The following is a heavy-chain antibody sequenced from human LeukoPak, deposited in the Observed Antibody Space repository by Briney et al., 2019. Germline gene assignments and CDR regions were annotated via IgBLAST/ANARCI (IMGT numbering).Heavy chain of an antibody. D-gene: IGHD5-18*01. CDR3: ARLGIQLWLGYYYYYYGMDV. V-gene: IGHV1-8*02. J-gene: IGHJ6*02. CDR2: MNPNSGNT. CDR1: GYTFANYY. Sequence: ASVKVSCKASGYTFANYYMHWVRQAPGQGLEWMGWMNPNSGNTGYAQKFQGRVTMTRNTSISTAYMELSSLRSEDTAVYYCARLGIQLWLGYYYYYYGMDVWGQGTTVTVSS.